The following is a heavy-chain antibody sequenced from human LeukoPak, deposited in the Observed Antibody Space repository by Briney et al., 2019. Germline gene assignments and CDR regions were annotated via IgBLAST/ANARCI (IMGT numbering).Heavy chain of an antibody. V-gene: IGHV1-3*01. J-gene: IGHJ5*02. Sequence: APVKVSCKASGYIFTTHAMHWLRQAPGQRPEWMGWISAGSGYTKYSQKFQGRVTISRDTSASTVYMELRSLGSEDTAVYYCARASSGSLSTWFGELFDWYDPWGQGTLVTVSS. CDR2: ISAGSGYT. CDR3: ARASSGSLSTWFGELFDWYDP. CDR1: GYIFTTHA. D-gene: IGHD3-10*01.